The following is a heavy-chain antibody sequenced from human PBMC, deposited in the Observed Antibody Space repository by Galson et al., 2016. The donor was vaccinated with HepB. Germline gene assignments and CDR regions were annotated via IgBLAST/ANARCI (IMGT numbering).Heavy chain of an antibody. CDR2: ISSSGSRT. J-gene: IGHJ4*02. V-gene: IGHV3-23*01. CDR3: VKTPPKIYFGDIYYFDY. D-gene: IGHD3-10*01. Sequence: SLRLSCAASRFTFDNYGMTWVRQAPGKGLEWVSAISSSGSRTHYADSVKGRFTISRDNSKNLLYLQMNSLSAEDTAVYYCVKTPPKIYFGDIYYFDYWGQATLVTVSS. CDR1: RFTFDNYG.